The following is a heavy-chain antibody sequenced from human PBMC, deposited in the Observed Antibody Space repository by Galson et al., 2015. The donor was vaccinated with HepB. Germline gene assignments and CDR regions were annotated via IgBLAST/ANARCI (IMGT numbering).Heavy chain of an antibody. J-gene: IGHJ3*02. V-gene: IGHV3-33*08. CDR1: GFTFSSYG. Sequence: LRLSCAASGFTFSSYGMHWVRQAPGKGLEWVAVIWYGGSNKYYADSVKGRFTISRDNSKNTLYLQMNSLRAEDTAVYYCAREGCSSTSCYSDAFDIWGQGTMVTVSS. CDR3: AREGCSSTSCYSDAFDI. D-gene: IGHD2-2*01. CDR2: IWYGGSNK.